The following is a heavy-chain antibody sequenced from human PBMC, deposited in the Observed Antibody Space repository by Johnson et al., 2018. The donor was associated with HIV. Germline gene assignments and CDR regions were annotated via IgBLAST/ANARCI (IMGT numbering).Heavy chain of an antibody. CDR2: ITTDGSST. V-gene: IGHV3-74*01. Sequence: VQPVESGGGLVQPGGSLRLSCAASGSTFSSFWLPWVRPAPEKGLVWVSRITTDGSSTTYADSVKGRFTSSGDNAKNTLYLQMNSLKTEDTAVYYCTTEPFAFDIWSQGTMVTVSS. J-gene: IGHJ3*02. CDR1: GSTFSSFW. CDR3: TTEPFAFDI.